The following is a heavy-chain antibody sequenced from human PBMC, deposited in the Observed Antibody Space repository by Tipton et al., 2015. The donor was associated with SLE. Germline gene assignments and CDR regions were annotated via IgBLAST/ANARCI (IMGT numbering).Heavy chain of an antibody. V-gene: IGHV4-31*03. CDR2: IYYSGST. CDR3: ARVAGDKYLGRFEF. J-gene: IGHJ2*01. D-gene: IGHD2-21*02. CDR1: GGSISSGGYY. Sequence: TLSLTCTVSGGSISSGGYYWSWIRQHPGKGLEWIGYIYYSGSTYYNPSLKSRVTISVDTSKNQFSLKLSSVTAADTALYYCARVAGDKYLGRFEFWGRGTLASVSS.